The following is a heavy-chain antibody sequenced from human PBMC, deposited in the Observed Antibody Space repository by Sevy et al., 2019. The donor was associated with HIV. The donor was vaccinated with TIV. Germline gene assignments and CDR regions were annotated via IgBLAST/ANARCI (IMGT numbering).Heavy chain of an antibody. Sequence: GGSLRLSCAASGFTFNTHTMNWVRQAPGEGLEWVSSISSSGNYIYYADSVKGRFTISRDNAKNSLFLQMNNLRAEDTAVYYCARPYGSGSWEAFDIWGQGTMVTVSS. CDR2: ISSSGNYI. CDR1: GFTFNTHT. CDR3: ARPYGSGSWEAFDI. J-gene: IGHJ3*02. V-gene: IGHV3-21*01. D-gene: IGHD3-10*01.